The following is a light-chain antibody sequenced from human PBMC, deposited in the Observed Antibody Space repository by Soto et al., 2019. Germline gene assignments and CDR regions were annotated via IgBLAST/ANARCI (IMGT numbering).Light chain of an antibody. V-gene: IGKV1-17*01. CDR2: AAS. Sequence: DIQMTQSPSSLSTSIGDRVTTTWGASQGIRNDLGWYQQKPGKAPKRLIYAASSLQSGVASRFSGSGSGTEFTLIISGLQPDDSATYYCQQYTNTNNPWMFGQGPRWIS. CDR3: QQYTNTNNPWM. J-gene: IGKJ1*01. CDR1: QGIRND.